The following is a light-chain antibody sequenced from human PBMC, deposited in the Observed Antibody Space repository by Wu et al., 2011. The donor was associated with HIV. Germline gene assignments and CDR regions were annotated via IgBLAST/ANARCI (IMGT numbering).Light chain of an antibody. CDR3: QQRDYWPLI. CDR1: QSIRAS. Sequence: GERVTLSCRASQSIRASLAWYQYKSGQAPRLLIYGASNRATGVSARFSGSGSGTDFTLTISSLEPEDFAVYYCQQRDYWPLIFGQGTRLEIK. J-gene: IGKJ5*01. CDR2: GAS. V-gene: IGKV3-11*01.